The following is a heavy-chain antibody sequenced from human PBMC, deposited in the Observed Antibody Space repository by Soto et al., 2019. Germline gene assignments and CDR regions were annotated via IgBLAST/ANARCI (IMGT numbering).Heavy chain of an antibody. V-gene: IGHV1-18*01. CDR3: ARDHGSGSYRFFYYYYGMDV. J-gene: IGHJ6*02. D-gene: IGHD3-10*01. CDR2: ISAYNGNT. CDR1: GYTFTSYG. Sequence: ASVKVSCKASGYTFTSYGISWVRQTPGQGLEWMGWISAYNGNTNYAQKLQGRVTMTTDTSTSTAYMELRSLRSDDTAVYYCARDHGSGSYRFFYYYYGMDVWGQGTTVTVSS.